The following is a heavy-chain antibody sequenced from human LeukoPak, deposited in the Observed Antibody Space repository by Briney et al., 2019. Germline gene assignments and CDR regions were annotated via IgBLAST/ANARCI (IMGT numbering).Heavy chain of an antibody. Sequence: ASVKVSCKASGYTFTSYGISWVRQAPGQGLEWMGWISAYNGNTNYAQKLQGRVTMTTDTSTSTAYMELRSLRSDDTAVYYCARVVWDSGSYSFDYWGQGTLVTVSS. D-gene: IGHD1-26*01. V-gene: IGHV1-18*01. CDR3: ARVVWDSGSYSFDY. CDR1: GYTFTSYG. J-gene: IGHJ4*02. CDR2: ISAYNGNT.